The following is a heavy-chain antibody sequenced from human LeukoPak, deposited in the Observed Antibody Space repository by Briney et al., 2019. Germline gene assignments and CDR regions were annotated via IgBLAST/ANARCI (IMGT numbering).Heavy chain of an antibody. CDR1: GFTFSNYA. Sequence: GSLRLSCAASGFTFSNYAVNWVRQAPGKGLEWVSTISGNGGYTYYADSVKGRFTISRDNSKNTLYLQMNSLRAEDTAVYYCAKGYPHSSHWGQGTLVHVSS. J-gene: IGHJ4*01. CDR3: AKGYPHSSH. D-gene: IGHD1-1*01. V-gene: IGHV3-23*01. CDR2: ISGNGGYT.